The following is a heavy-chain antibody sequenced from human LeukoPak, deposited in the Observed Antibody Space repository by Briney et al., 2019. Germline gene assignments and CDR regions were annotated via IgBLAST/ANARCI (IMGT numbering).Heavy chain of an antibody. CDR3: ARDCSSSNCYADY. D-gene: IGHD2-2*01. V-gene: IGHV3-7*01. CDR2: IKQDGSEK. J-gene: IGHJ4*02. CDR1: GFTFNRYW. Sequence: GGSLRLSCAASGFTFNRYWMSWVRQTPGKGLELVANIKQDGSEKYFADSVKGRFTTSRDNGKNSVYLQMNSLRDEDTAVYYCARDCSSSNCYADYWGQGTLVTVSS.